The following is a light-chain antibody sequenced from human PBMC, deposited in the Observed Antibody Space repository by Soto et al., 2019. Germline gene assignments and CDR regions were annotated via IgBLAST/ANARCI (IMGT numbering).Light chain of an antibody. CDR1: QSISSY. CDR3: QQRTDWLWT. CDR2: DGS. J-gene: IGKJ1*01. Sequence: EIVLTQSPATLSLSPGERATLSCRVSQSISSYLAWYQQKPGQAPRLLIYDGSNRATGIPARFSGSGYGTDFTLTISSLEPEDFAVYYCQQRTDWLWTFGQGTKVQMK. V-gene: IGKV3-11*01.